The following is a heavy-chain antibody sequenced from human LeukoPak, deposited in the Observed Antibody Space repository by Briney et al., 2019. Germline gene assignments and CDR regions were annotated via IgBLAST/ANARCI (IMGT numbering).Heavy chain of an antibody. CDR3: ARAPEWLIFDY. D-gene: IGHD6-19*01. J-gene: IGHJ4*02. V-gene: IGHV3-53*04. CDR2: IYSGGST. CDR1: GFTVSSNH. Sequence: GGSLRLSCAASGFTVSSNHMSWVRQAPGKGLEWVSVIYSGGSTYYADSVKGRFTISRHNSKNTLYLQMNSLRAEDTAVYYCARAPEWLIFDYWGQGTLVTVSS.